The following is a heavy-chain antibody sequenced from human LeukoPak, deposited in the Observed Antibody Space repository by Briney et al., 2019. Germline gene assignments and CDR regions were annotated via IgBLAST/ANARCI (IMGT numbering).Heavy chain of an antibody. CDR1: GDSISSGGYS. Sequence: SETLSLTCAVSGDSISSGGYSWSWIRQLPGKGLEWIGYIYYSGSTYYNPSLKSRVTISVDTSKNQFSLKLSSVTAADTALYYCATGGRRSAINMIRGVGAGYRYLDVWGKGTTVTISS. D-gene: IGHD3-10*01. J-gene: IGHJ6*03. V-gene: IGHV4-30-4*07. CDR3: ATGGRRSAINMIRGVGAGYRYLDV. CDR2: IYYSGST.